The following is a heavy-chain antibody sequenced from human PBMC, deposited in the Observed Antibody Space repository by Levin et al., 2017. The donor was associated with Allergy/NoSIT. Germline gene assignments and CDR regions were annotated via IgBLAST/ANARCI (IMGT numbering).Heavy chain of an antibody. D-gene: IGHD3-22*01. CDR3: ARSGSPDY. CDR2: ISPNSNYI. CDR1: GFTFSDYS. V-gene: IGHV3-21*01. J-gene: IGHJ4*02. Sequence: GGSLRLSCAASGFTFSDYSMNWVRQAPGKGLEWVSSISPNSNYIYYADSLKGRFTISRDSAKSSVFLQMNSLRAEDTALYYCARSGSPDYWGQGTLVTVSS.